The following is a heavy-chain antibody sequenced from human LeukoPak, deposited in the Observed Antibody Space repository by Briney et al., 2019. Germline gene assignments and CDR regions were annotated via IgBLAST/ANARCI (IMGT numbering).Heavy chain of an antibody. D-gene: IGHD6-19*01. CDR2: ISRSGSTM. CDR3: ARGAEAGYYYYYMDV. Sequence: GGSLRLSCAASGFTFTSYEMNWVRQAPGKGLEWVSYISRSGSTMYYADSVKGRFTISRDNAKKSLYLQMHSLRAEDTAVYYCARGAEAGYYYYYMDVWGKGTTVTVS. J-gene: IGHJ6*03. CDR1: GFTFTSYE. V-gene: IGHV3-48*03.